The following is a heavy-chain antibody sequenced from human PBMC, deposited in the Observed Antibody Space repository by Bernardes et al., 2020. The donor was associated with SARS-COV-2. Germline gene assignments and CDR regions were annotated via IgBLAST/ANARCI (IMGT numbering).Heavy chain of an antibody. V-gene: IGHV3-74*01. J-gene: IGHJ6*03. D-gene: IGHD3-3*01. CDR3: ARSNVTVFGVVAGYMDV. CDR1: GFTFTNHW. CDR2: INRQGSGT. Sequence: GVSLRLSCAASGFTFTNHWMHWVRQAPGNGLVWVAHINRQGSGTAYADSVKGRFSISRDNVKNTLFLQMNSLRAEDTATYYCARSNVTVFGVVAGYMDVWGKGTTVTVSS.